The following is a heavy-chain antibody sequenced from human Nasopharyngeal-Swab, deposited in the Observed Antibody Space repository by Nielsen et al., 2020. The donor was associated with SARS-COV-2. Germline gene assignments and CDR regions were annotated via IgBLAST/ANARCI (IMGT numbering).Heavy chain of an antibody. CDR2: IYSGGST. V-gene: IGHV3-53*04. CDR3: ARDSHKGTS. Sequence: GESLKISCAASGFTVSSNYMSWVRQAPGKGLEWVSVIYSGGSTYYADSVKGRFTISRHNSKNTLYLQMNSLRAEDTAVYYCARDSHKGTSWDQGTLVTVSS. J-gene: IGHJ4*02. CDR1: GFTVSSNY. D-gene: IGHD2-8*01.